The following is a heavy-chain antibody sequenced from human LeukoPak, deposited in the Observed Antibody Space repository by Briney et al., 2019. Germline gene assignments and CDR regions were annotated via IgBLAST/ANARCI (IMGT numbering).Heavy chain of an antibody. CDR1: GGSFSGYY. Sequence: SETLSLTCAVYGGSFSGYYWSWIRQPPGKGLEWIGSIYHSGSTYYNPSLKSRVTISVDTSKNQFSLKLSSVTAADTAVYYCARWAITMVRGVMFDYWGQGTLVTVSS. J-gene: IGHJ4*02. D-gene: IGHD3-10*01. CDR3: ARWAITMVRGVMFDY. V-gene: IGHV4-34*01. CDR2: IYHSGST.